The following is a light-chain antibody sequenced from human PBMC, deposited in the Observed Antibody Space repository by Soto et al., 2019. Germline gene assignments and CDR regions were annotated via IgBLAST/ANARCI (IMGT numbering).Light chain of an antibody. Sequence: QSVLTQPASVSGYPGQSITISCTGTSSDVGYYNLVSWYQHHPGKAPKLMIYDVSKRPSGVSNRFSGSKSGNTASLTISGLQAEDESDYYCCSYAGPSTRYVFGTGTKLTVL. J-gene: IGLJ1*01. CDR3: CSYAGPSTRYV. V-gene: IGLV2-23*02. CDR1: SSDVGYYNL. CDR2: DVS.